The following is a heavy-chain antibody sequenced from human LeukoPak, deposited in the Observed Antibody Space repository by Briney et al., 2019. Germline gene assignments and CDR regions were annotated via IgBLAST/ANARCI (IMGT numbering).Heavy chain of an antibody. V-gene: IGHV3-72*01. CDR2: IRKKDKSYST. CDR1: GFTFSDYL. D-gene: IGHD3-10*01. CDR3: AKDGGRDYYYGSGSYYEGYYFDY. J-gene: IGHJ4*02. Sequence: PGGSLRLSCAASGFTFSDYLMDWVRQAPGKGLEWVGRIRKKDKSYSTQYAPSVEGRFTISRDDSKSSLYLQMNSLKAEDTAVYYCAKDGGRDYYYGSGSYYEGYYFDYWGQGTLVTVSS.